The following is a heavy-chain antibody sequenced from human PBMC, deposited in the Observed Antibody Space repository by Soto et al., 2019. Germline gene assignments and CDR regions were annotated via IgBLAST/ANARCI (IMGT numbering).Heavy chain of an antibody. CDR2: IYYSGST. CDR3: ARQLGYCSGGRCEASADSWFDP. Sequence: PSETLSLTCTVSGGSISSGGYYWSWIRQHPGKGLEWIGYIYYSGSTYYNPSLKRRVTISVDTSKNQYSLKLSSVTAADTAVYYCARQLGYCSGGRCEASADSWFDPWGRGTRVTV. V-gene: IGHV4-31*03. D-gene: IGHD2-15*01. J-gene: IGHJ5*02. CDR1: GGSISSGGYY.